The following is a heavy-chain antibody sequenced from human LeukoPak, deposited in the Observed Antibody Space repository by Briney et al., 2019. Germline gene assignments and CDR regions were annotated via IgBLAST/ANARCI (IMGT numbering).Heavy chain of an antibody. CDR2: IYYSGST. CDR3: ARDLGYVWGSYRFSGAFDI. J-gene: IGHJ3*02. Sequence: SETLSLTCAVYGGSFSGYYWGWIRQPPGKGLEWIGSIYYSGSTYYNPSLKSRVTISVDTSKNQFSLKLSSVTAADTAVYYCARDLGYVWGSYRFSGAFDIWGQGTMVTVSS. D-gene: IGHD3-16*02. CDR1: GGSFSGYY. V-gene: IGHV4-34*01.